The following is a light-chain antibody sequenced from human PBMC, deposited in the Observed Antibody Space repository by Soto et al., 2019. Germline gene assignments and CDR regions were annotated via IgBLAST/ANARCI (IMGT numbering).Light chain of an antibody. CDR2: KAS. J-gene: IGKJ2*01. Sequence: DIQMTQSPSTLSASVGDKVTVTCRASQGISTWLAWYQQKPGKAPKILVNKASSLECGVPSRFSGSGSGTEFTLTISSLQPDDFATYYCQQYNVYYTFGQGTKLEIK. V-gene: IGKV1-5*03. CDR1: QGISTW. CDR3: QQYNVYYT.